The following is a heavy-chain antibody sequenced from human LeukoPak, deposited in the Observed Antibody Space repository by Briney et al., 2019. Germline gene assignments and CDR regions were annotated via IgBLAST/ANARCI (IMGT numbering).Heavy chain of an antibody. Sequence: GGSLRLSCVASGFTFSTYAMNWVRQAPGKGLEWVSGFSGSGDTTYFPDSVKGRFTISRDNSKKTLYLQINSLRAEDTAVYYCARAREQYSSGSHYYFDYWGQGTLVTVSS. CDR2: FSGSGDTT. CDR1: GFTFSTYA. CDR3: ARAREQYSSGSHYYFDY. V-gene: IGHV3-23*01. D-gene: IGHD3-10*01. J-gene: IGHJ4*02.